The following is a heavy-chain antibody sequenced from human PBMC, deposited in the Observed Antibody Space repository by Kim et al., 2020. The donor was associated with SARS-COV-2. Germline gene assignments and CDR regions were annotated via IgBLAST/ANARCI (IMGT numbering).Heavy chain of an antibody. CDR3: AKVISYYDSSGYYY. Sequence: GGSLRLSCAASGFTFSSYGMHWVRQAPGKGLEWVAVISYDGSNKYYADSVKGRFTISRDNSKNTLYLQMNSLRAEDTAVYYCAKVISYYDSSGYYYWGQGTLVTVSS. CDR1: GFTFSSYG. CDR2: ISYDGSNK. J-gene: IGHJ4*02. D-gene: IGHD3-22*01. V-gene: IGHV3-30*18.